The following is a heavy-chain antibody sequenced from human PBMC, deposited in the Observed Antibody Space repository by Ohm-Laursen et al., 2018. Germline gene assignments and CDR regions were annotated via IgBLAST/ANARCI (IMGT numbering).Heavy chain of an antibody. V-gene: IGHV3-30*18. CDR3: AKDLGAVAGYYYYGMDV. D-gene: IGHD6-19*01. Sequence: SLRLSCAAPGFTFSSYGMHWVRQAPGKGLEWVAVISYDGSNKYYADSVKGRFTISRDNSKNTLYLQMNSLRAEDTAVYYCAKDLGAVAGYYYYGMDVWGQGTTVTVSS. CDR1: GFTFSSYG. CDR2: ISYDGSNK. J-gene: IGHJ6*02.